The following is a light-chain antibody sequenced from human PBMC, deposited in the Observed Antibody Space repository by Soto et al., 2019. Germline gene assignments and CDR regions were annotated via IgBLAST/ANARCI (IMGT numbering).Light chain of an antibody. J-gene: IGLJ2*01. Sequence: QAVVTQPPSASGTPGQRVTISCSGGNSNIGSKPEHWYRQLPGTAPKLLIYSNNQRPSGVPDRFSGSKSGTSASLAISGLQSEDEADYYCAVWDDSLNGRVFGGGTKLTVL. V-gene: IGLV1-44*01. CDR1: NSNIGSKP. CDR3: AVWDDSLNGRV. CDR2: SNN.